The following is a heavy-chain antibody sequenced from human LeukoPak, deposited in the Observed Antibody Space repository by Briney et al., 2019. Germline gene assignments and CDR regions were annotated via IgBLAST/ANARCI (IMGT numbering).Heavy chain of an antibody. CDR3: ARDLREYCSSTSCYEAVDWFDP. Sequence: SETLSLTCTVSGGSISSYYWSWIRQPPGKGLEWIGYIYYSGSTNYNPSLKSRVTISVDTSKNQFSLKLSSVTAADTAVYYCARDLREYCSSTSCYEAVDWFDPWGQGTLVTVSS. J-gene: IGHJ5*02. D-gene: IGHD2-2*01. CDR2: IYYSGST. CDR1: GGSISSYY. V-gene: IGHV4-59*01.